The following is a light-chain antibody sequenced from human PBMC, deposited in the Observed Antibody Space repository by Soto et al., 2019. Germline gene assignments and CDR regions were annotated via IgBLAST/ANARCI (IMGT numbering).Light chain of an antibody. CDR1: SSDVGGYNY. V-gene: IGLV2-14*01. CDR2: EVS. J-gene: IGLJ2*01. CDR3: SSYTSSSTYVI. Sequence: SVLTQPASVSWSPGQSITISCTGTSSDVGGYNYVSWYQQHPGKAPKLMIYEVSSRPSGVSNRFSGSKSGNTASLTISGLQAEDEADYYCSSYTSSSTYVIFGGGTQLTVL.